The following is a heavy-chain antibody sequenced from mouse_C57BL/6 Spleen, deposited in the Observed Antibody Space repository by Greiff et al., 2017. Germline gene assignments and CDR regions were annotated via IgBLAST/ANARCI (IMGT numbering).Heavy chain of an antibody. CDR2: IYPSDSET. D-gene: IGHD1-1*01. J-gene: IGHJ2*01. CDR1: GYTFTSYW. Sequence: QVQLQQPGAELLRPGSPVQLSCKASGYTFTSYWLDWVKQRPGQGLEWIGNIYPSDSETHYNQKFKDKATLTVDKPSSTAYMQLSSLTSEDSAVYYCARVYYGSSPFDYWGQGTTLTVSS. V-gene: IGHV1-61*01. CDR3: ARVYYGSSPFDY.